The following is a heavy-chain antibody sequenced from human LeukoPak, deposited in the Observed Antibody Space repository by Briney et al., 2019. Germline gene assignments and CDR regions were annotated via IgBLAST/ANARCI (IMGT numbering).Heavy chain of an antibody. CDR3: ASGQYYDLWSGYYVD. CDR1: GGSFSGYY. J-gene: IGHJ4*02. V-gene: IGHV4-34*01. Sequence: SETLSLTCAVYGGSFSGYYWSWIRQPPGKGLEWIGEINHSGSTNCNPSLESRVTISVDTSKNHFSLKLSSVTAADTAVYYCASGQYYDLWSGYYVDWGQGTLVTVSA. D-gene: IGHD3-3*01. CDR2: INHSGST.